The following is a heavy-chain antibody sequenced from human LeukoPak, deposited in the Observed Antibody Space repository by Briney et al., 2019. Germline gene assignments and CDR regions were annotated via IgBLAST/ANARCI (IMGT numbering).Heavy chain of an antibody. CDR3: ARDRPRYCSSTSCYNYYYYGMDV. D-gene: IGHD2-2*02. J-gene: IGHJ6*02. V-gene: IGHV3-30-3*01. CDR1: GFTFSSYA. CDR2: ISYDGSNK. Sequence: GGSLRLSCAASGFTFSSYAMHWVRQAPGKRLEWVAVISYDGSNKYYADSVKGRFTISRDNSKNTLYLQMNSLRAEDTAVYYCARDRPRYCSSTSCYNYYYYGMDVWGQGTTVTVSS.